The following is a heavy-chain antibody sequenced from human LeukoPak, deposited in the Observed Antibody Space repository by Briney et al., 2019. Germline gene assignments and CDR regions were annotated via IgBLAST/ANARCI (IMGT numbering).Heavy chain of an antibody. CDR2: ISSSSSYI. CDR1: GFTFSSYS. D-gene: IGHD6-13*01. Sequence: GGSLRLSCAASGFTFSSYSMNWVRQAPGKGLEWVSSISSSSSYIYYADSVKGRFTISRDNAKNSLYLQMNSLRAEDTAVYYCARDFRAAAPHDYYYYYMDVWGKGTKVTVSS. CDR3: ARDFRAAAPHDYYYYYMDV. J-gene: IGHJ6*03. V-gene: IGHV3-21*01.